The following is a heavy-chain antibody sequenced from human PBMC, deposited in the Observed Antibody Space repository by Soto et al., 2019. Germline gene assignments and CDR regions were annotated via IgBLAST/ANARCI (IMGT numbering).Heavy chain of an antibody. Sequence: SETLSLTCAVYGGSFSGYYWSWIRQPPGKGLEWIGEINHSGSTNYNPSLKSRVTISVDTSKNQFSLKLSSVTAADTAVYYCARGAPRDSSGYYHHDAFDIWGQGTMVTVSS. D-gene: IGHD3-22*01. CDR3: ARGAPRDSSGYYHHDAFDI. J-gene: IGHJ3*02. CDR1: GGSFSGYY. V-gene: IGHV4-34*01. CDR2: INHSGST.